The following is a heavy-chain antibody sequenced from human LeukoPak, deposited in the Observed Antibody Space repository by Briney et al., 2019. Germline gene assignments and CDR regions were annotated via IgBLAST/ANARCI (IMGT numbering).Heavy chain of an antibody. CDR1: GGSISSYY. V-gene: IGHV4-59*01. D-gene: IGHD3-3*01. CDR3: SRTTYYDFWSGYFFDY. Sequence: SETLSLTCTVSGGSISSYYWSWIRQPPGKGLEWIGYTYYSGSTNYNPSLKSRVTISVDTSKNQFSLKLSSVTAADTAVYYCSRTTYYDFWSGYFFDYWGQGTLVTVSS. J-gene: IGHJ4*02. CDR2: TYYSGST.